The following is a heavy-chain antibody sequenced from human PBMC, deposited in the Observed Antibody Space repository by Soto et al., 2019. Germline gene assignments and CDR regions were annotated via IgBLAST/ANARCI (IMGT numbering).Heavy chain of an antibody. CDR1: GFTFSSYA. CDR3: ARGEGSSWYGPFDY. V-gene: IGHV3-23*01. D-gene: IGHD6-13*01. J-gene: IGHJ4*02. CDR2: ISGSGGST. Sequence: GSLRLSCAASGFTFSSYAMSWVRQAPGKGLEWVSAISGSGGSTYYADSVKGRFTISRDNSKNTLYLQMNSLRAADTSLYYCARGEGSSWYGPFDYWGQGTLVTVSS.